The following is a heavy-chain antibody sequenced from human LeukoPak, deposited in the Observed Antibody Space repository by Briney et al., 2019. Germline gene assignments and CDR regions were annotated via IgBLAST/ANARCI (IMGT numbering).Heavy chain of an antibody. J-gene: IGHJ4*02. CDR3: ARVQTYYYGSGSYTTFDY. Sequence: ASVKVSCKASGYTFTSYGISWVRQAPGQGLEWKGIINPSGGSTSYAQKFQGRVTMTRDMSTSTVYMELSSLRSEDTAVYYCARVQTYYYGSGSYTTFDYWGQGTLVTVSS. CDR1: GYTFTSYG. V-gene: IGHV1-46*01. CDR2: INPSGGST. D-gene: IGHD3-10*01.